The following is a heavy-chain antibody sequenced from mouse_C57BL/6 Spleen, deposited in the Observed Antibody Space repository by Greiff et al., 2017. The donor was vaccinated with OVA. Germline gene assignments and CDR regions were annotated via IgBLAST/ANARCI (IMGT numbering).Heavy chain of an antibody. CDR2: IHPNSGST. CDR1: GYTFTSYW. Sequence: VQLQQSGAELVKPGASVKLSCKASGYTFTSYWMHWVKQRPGQGLEWIGMIHPNSGSTNYNEKFKSKATLTVDKSSSTAYMQLSSLTSEDSAVYYCARSRGSSHWYFDVWGTGTTVTVSS. D-gene: IGHD1-1*01. V-gene: IGHV1-64*01. CDR3: ARSRGSSHWYFDV. J-gene: IGHJ1*03.